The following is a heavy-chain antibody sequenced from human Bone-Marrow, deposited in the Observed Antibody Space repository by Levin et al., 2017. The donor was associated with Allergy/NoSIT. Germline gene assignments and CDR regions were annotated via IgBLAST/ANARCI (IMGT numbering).Heavy chain of an antibody. J-gene: IGHJ4*02. D-gene: IGHD2/OR15-2a*01. V-gene: IGHV4-4*02. Sequence: PSETLSLTCSVSGGSISGSNWWSWVRQSPEKGLEWIGEIYYRGDTKYNPSLKGRVTLSVDESKNQFSLKLRSVTAADTAIYYCATSFLDNWGQGTLVTVSS. CDR3: ATSFLDN. CDR2: IYYRGDT. CDR1: GGSISGSNW.